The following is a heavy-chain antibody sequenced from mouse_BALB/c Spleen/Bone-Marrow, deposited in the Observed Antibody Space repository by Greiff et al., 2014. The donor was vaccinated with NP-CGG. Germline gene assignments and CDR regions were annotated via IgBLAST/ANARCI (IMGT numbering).Heavy chain of an antibody. CDR2: INPYNDVT. J-gene: IGHJ2*01. D-gene: IGHD2-3*01. V-gene: IGHV1-14*01. CDR1: GYIFTSYV. Sequence: VYVKQSGPELVKPGTSVKMSCKASGYIFTSYVMDWVKQKPGQGLEWIGYINPYNDVTNYNEKFKGKATLTSDKSSSTAYMEVSSLTSEDSAVYYCAREGWLLCFDYWGQGTTLTVSS. CDR3: AREGWLLCFDY.